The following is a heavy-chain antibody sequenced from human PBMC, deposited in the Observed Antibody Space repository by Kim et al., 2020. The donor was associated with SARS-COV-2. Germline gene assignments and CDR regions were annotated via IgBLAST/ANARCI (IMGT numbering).Heavy chain of an antibody. D-gene: IGHD1-7*01. Sequence: GGSLRLSCAASGFTFSSYAMSWVRQAPGKGLEWVSAISGSGGSTYYADSVKGRFTISRDNSKNTLYLQMNSLRAEDTAVYYCAKYLYVELGYYYYGMDVWGQGTTVTVSS. V-gene: IGHV3-23*01. J-gene: IGHJ6*02. CDR1: GFTFSSYA. CDR2: ISGSGGST. CDR3: AKYLYVELGYYYYGMDV.